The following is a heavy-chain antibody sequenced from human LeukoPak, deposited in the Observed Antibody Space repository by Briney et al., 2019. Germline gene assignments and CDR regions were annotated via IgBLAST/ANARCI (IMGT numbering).Heavy chain of an antibody. D-gene: IGHD3-22*01. CDR1: GYTFTGYY. Sequence: ASVKVSCKASGYTFTGYYMHWVRQAPGQGPEWMGWINPNSGGTISSQNFQGRVTLTRDTSISTAYMELSRLRSDDTAVYYCARDYYDSSGYAEYFQHWGQGTLVTVSS. CDR3: ARDYYDSSGYAEYFQH. CDR2: INPNSGGT. V-gene: IGHV1-2*02. J-gene: IGHJ1*01.